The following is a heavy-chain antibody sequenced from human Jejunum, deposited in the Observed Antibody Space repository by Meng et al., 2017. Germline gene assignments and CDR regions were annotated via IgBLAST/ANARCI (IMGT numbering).Heavy chain of an antibody. CDR1: AGCVSSAPYY. CDR2: LYYSGGT. D-gene: IGHD6-6*01. V-gene: IGHV4-61*01. J-gene: IGHJ4*02. CDR3: AHSSSSSSFGFNY. Sequence: QALGYGPGRRPLRPSATPALACSVSAGCVSSAPYYCNWIRQPPGKGLEWIGYLYYSGGTTYSPSLNSRVTISIDTAKNQVSLKVSSVTAADTAVYYWAHSSSSSSFGFNYWGQGTLVTVSS.